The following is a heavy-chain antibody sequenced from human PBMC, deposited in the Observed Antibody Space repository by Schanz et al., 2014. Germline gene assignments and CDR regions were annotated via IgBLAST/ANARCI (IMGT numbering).Heavy chain of an antibody. D-gene: IGHD5-18*01. J-gene: IGHJ3*02. V-gene: IGHV1-18*01. Sequence: QVQLVQSGGEMKKPGASVKVSCKASGGTFSSFGINWVRQAPGQGLEWMGRINAANGNTRYSQKFQGRVTFTADKSTSTAYMELSSLRYEDTALYYCTRGGYSYALSAFDIWGQGTMVTVSS. CDR2: INAANGNT. CDR1: GGTFSSFG. CDR3: TRGGYSYALSAFDI.